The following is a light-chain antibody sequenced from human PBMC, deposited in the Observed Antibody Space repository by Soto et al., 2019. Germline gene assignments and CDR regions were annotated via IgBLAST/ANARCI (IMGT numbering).Light chain of an antibody. Sequence: DNRMTQSPSFLSASAGDRVTITCRASQGISSYLAWYQQKPGKAPKLLIYAASTLQSGVPSRFSGSGSGTDFTLTISMLQPDYFASYYRQLNYCPPITFGQGTRLEIK. V-gene: IGKV1-9*01. CDR3: RQLNYCPPIT. J-gene: IGKJ5*01. CDR2: AAS. CDR1: QGISSY.